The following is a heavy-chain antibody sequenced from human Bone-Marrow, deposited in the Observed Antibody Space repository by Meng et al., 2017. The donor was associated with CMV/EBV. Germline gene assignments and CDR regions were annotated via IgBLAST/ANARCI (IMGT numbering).Heavy chain of an antibody. CDR3: ARGSPLEWLLPYYCYYYGMDV. CDR1: GGSVSSGSYY. J-gene: IGHJ6*02. Sequence: GSLRLSCTVSGGSVSSGSYYWSWIRQPPGKGLEWIGYIYYSGSTNYNPSLKSRVTISVDTSKNQFSLKLSSVTAADTAVYYCARGSPLEWLLPYYCYYYGMDVWGQGTTVTVSS. D-gene: IGHD3-3*01. V-gene: IGHV4-61*01. CDR2: IYYSGST.